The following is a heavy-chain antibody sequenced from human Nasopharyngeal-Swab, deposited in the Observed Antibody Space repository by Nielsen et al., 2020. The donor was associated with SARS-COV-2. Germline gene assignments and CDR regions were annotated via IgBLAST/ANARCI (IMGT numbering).Heavy chain of an antibody. Sequence: ASVKVSCKASGYTFTSYGISWVRQAPGQGLEWMGWISAYNGNTNYAQKLQGRVTMTTDTSTSKAYMELRSLRSDDTAVYYCARDYRAWSSGFPFDYWGQGTLVTVSS. D-gene: IGHD6-19*01. CDR1: GYTFTSYG. CDR3: ARDYRAWSSGFPFDY. J-gene: IGHJ4*02. V-gene: IGHV1-18*01. CDR2: ISAYNGNT.